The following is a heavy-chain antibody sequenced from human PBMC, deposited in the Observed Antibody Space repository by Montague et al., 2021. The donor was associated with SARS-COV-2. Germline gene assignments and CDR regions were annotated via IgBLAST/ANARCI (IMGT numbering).Heavy chain of an antibody. D-gene: IGHD3-9*01. J-gene: IGHJ1*01. CDR2: IYWNYDK. Sequence: PALVKPTQTLTLTCSFSGFSLSTSAVGVGWIRQPPGKSLEFLSVIYWNYDKYYDPSLNSRLTITKATSKNHVVLTITNMEPADTATYYCAHRIQILNGFQNWDQGTLVTVSS. CDR3: AHRIQILNGFQN. CDR1: GFSLSTSAVG. V-gene: IGHV2-5*01.